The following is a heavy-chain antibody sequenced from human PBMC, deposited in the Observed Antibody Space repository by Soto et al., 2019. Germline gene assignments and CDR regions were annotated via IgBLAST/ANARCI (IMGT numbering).Heavy chain of an antibody. CDR1: GFIFSNYW. J-gene: IGHJ4*02. V-gene: IGHV3-74*01. CDR2: IDHDGPT. CDR3: VRDSHGDY. Sequence: EVQLVESGGGLVQPGGSLRLSCAGSGFIFSNYWMHWVRQAPGKGLEWVARIDHDGPTDYADSVRGRFTISRDNAENTLYLQMNSLRPDDTGVYYCVRDSHGDYWGQGTLVTVSS.